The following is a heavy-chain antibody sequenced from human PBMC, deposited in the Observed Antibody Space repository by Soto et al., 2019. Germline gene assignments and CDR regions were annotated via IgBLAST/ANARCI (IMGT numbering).Heavy chain of an antibody. V-gene: IGHV4-30-4*01. CDR2: IYYSGST. D-gene: IGHD6-13*01. CDR3: ARGTKYSSSWYVTQVEPFDY. J-gene: IGHJ4*02. CDR1: GGSISSGDYY. Sequence: SETLSLTCTVSGGSISSGDYYWSWIRQPPGKGLEWIGYIYYSGSTYYNPSLKSRVTISVDTSKNQFSLKLSSVTAADTAVYYWARGTKYSSSWYVTQVEPFDYWGQGTLVTVSS.